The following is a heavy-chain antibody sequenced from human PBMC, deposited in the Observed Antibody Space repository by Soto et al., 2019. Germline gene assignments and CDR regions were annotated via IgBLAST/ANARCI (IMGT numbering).Heavy chain of an antibody. J-gene: IGHJ4*02. Sequence: QVQLQESGPGLVKPSQTLSLTCTVSGGSISSGGYYWSWIRQHPGKGLEWIGYIYYSGSSYYNPSLKIRVTMSVDTSKKQFSLKLSSVTAADTAVYYCARALAGYCSGGSCYKFDYWGQGTLVTVSS. CDR3: ARALAGYCSGGSCYKFDY. CDR1: GGSISSGGYY. D-gene: IGHD2-15*01. CDR2: IYYSGSS. V-gene: IGHV4-31*03.